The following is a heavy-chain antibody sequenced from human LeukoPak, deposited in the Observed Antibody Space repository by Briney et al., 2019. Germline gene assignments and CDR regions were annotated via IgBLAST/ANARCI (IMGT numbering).Heavy chain of an antibody. Sequence: ASVKVSCKASGYTFTGYYLHWVRQAPGQGLEWMGRINPNSGGTNFAQKFQGRVTMTRDTSISTAYVELSRLRSDDTAVYYCARGDYVYYFDYWGQGTLVTVSS. CDR1: GYTFTGYY. D-gene: IGHD4-17*01. CDR2: INPNSGGT. J-gene: IGHJ4*02. V-gene: IGHV1-2*06. CDR3: ARGDYVYYFDY.